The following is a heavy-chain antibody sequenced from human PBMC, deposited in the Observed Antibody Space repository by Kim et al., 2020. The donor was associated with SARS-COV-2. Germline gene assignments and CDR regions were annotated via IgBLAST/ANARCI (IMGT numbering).Heavy chain of an antibody. V-gene: IGHV1-24*01. D-gene: IGHD2-2*01. Sequence: ASVKVSCKVSGYTLTELSMHWVRQAPGKGLEWMGGFDPEDGETIYAQKFQGRVTMTEDTSTDTAYMELSSLRSEDTAVYYCATSAVVPAAIGAFDIWGQGTMVTVSS. CDR1: GYTLTELS. CDR2: FDPEDGET. J-gene: IGHJ3*02. CDR3: ATSAVVPAAIGAFDI.